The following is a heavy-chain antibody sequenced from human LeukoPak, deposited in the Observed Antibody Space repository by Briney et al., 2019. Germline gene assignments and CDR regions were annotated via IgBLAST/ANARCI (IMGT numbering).Heavy chain of an antibody. CDR3: ARDQAVAGIDY. Sequence: GGSLRLSCAASGFTFSSYRMNWVRQAPGKGLEWVSYISSSSSTIYYADSVKGRFTISRDNAKNSLYLQMNILRDEDTAADYXARDQAVAGIDYWGQGTLVTVSS. J-gene: IGHJ4*02. CDR1: GFTFSSYR. CDR2: ISSSSSTI. V-gene: IGHV3-48*02. D-gene: IGHD6-19*01.